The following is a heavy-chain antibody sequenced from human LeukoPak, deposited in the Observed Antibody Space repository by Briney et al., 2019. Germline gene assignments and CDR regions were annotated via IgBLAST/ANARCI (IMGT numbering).Heavy chain of an antibody. J-gene: IGHJ4*02. CDR3: ARSRYLHYFDY. CDR2: IYSGGST. CDR1: GFTVSSNY. D-gene: IGHD1-1*01. V-gene: IGHV3-53*01. Sequence: PGGSLRLSCAASGFTVSSNYMSWVRQAPGEGLEWVSVIYSGGSTYYADSVKGRFTISRDNSKNTLYLRMNSLRAEDTAVYYCARSRYLHYFDYWGQGTLVTVSS.